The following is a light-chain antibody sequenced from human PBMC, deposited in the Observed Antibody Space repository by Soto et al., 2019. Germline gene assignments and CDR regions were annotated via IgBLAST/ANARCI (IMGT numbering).Light chain of an antibody. CDR3: QQYNDWPPFT. J-gene: IGKJ3*01. CDR2: GAS. V-gene: IGKV3-15*01. CDR1: QTVSRN. Sequence: EIVMTQSPATLSVSPGERANLSCRASQTVSRNLAWYQQNPGQAPRLHIHGASTRADGIPARFSGRGSGTEFTLTIGSLQSEDFAVYYCQQYNDWPPFTVGPGTRVDIK.